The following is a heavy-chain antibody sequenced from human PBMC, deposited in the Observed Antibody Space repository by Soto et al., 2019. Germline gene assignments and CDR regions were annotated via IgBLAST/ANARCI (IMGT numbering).Heavy chain of an antibody. CDR3: ARDGGDYGSGNTNDAFDI. CDR1: GGSVSSGSYY. CDR2: IYYSGST. J-gene: IGHJ3*02. Sequence: PSETLSLTCTVSGGSVSSGSYYWSWIRQPPGKGLEWVGYIYYSGSTNYNPSLKSRVTISVDTSKNQFSLKLSSVTAADTAVYYCARDGGDYGSGNTNDAFDIWGQGTMVTVSS. V-gene: IGHV4-61*01. D-gene: IGHD3-10*01.